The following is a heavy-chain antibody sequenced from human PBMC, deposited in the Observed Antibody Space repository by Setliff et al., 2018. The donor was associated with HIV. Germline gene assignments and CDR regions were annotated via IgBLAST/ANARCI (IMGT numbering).Heavy chain of an antibody. V-gene: IGHV1-18*01. J-gene: IGHJ3*02. Sequence: ASVKVSCKASGYTFTSYGMSWVRQAPGQGLERMGWISAYNGNTNYAQKLQGRVTMTTDTSTSTAYMELRSLRSDDTAVYYCARALRDIVLMVYAPDAFDIWGQGPMVTVSS. CDR1: GYTFTSYG. CDR2: ISAYNGNT. D-gene: IGHD2-8*01. CDR3: ARALRDIVLMVYAPDAFDI.